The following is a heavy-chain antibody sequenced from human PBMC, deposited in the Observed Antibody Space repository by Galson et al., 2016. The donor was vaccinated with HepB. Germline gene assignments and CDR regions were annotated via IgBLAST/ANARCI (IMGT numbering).Heavy chain of an antibody. V-gene: IGHV3-74*01. Sequence: SLRLSCAASGFTFSSNWMHWVRQAPGKGLMWVSRITYDASGTSYADSVKGRFTISRDNAKNTLYLQMNSLRAEGTAVYYCARAAHSSGYCDVFDIWGQGAKVTVSS. CDR3: ARAAHSSGYCDVFDI. J-gene: IGHJ3*02. D-gene: IGHD3-22*01. CDR2: ITYDASGT. CDR1: GFTFSSNW.